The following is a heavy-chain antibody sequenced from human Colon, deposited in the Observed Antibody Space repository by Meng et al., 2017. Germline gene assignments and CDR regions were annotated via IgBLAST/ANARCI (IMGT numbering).Heavy chain of an antibody. V-gene: IGHV4-59*12. D-gene: IGHD5-12*01. CDR1: GGSITSNY. J-gene: IGHJ5*02. CDR2: IYFSGST. Sequence: HVQCKGRGQGLVKPSETLSLTSTVSGGSITSNYWSWIRQPPGKGLEWIGNIYFSGSTNSNPSLKSRVTISVDTSRNQFSLNLRSVTAADTAVYYCVREGGYDLNWFDPWGQGTLVTVSS. CDR3: VREGGYDLNWFDP.